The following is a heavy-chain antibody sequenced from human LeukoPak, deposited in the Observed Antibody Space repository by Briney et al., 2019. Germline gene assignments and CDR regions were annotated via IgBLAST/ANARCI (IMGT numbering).Heavy chain of an antibody. CDR1: GFIFSSYA. CDR2: ISGSGSRT. D-gene: IGHD5-18*01. J-gene: IGHJ4*02. CDR3: AKDDGRGNNYRN. Sequence: PGGSLRLSCAASGFIFSSYAMSWIRQAPGKGLECVSEISGSGSRTYYADSVKGRFTISRDNSKNTLYLQMESLRAEDTAVYYCAKDDGRGNNYRNWGQGTLVTVSS. V-gene: IGHV3-23*01.